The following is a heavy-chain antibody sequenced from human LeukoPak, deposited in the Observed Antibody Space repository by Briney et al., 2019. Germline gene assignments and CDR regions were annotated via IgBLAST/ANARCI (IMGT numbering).Heavy chain of an antibody. V-gene: IGHV1-24*01. CDR2: FDPEDGET. CDR1: GYTLTELS. J-gene: IGHJ4*02. CDR3: ATGLITFGGVIVH. Sequence: ASVKVSCKVSGYTLTELSMHWVRQAPGKGVEWMGGFDPEDGETIYAQKFQGRVAMTEDTSTDTAYMELSSLRSEDTAVYYCATGLITFGGVIVHWGQGTLVTVSS. D-gene: IGHD3-16*02.